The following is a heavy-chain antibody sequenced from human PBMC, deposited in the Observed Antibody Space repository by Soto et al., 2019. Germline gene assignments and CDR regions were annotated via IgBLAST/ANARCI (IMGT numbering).Heavy chain of an antibody. CDR2: IYYSGST. Sequence: SETLSLTCTVSGGSISSYYWSWIRQPPGKGLEWIGYIYYSGSTNYNPSLKSRVTISVDTSKNQFSLKLSSVTAADTAVYYCARVKVARDIGVVPAAIDYWGQGTLVTVSS. J-gene: IGHJ4*02. CDR3: ARVKVARDIGVVPAAIDY. D-gene: IGHD2-2*01. CDR1: GGSISSYY. V-gene: IGHV4-59*01.